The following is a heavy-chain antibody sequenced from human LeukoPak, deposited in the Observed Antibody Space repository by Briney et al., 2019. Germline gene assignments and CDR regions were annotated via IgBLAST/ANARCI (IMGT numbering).Heavy chain of an antibody. D-gene: IGHD6-13*01. Sequence: SETLSLTCAVYGGSFSGYYWSWIRQPPGKGLEWIGEINHSGSTNYNPSLKSRVTISVDTSKNQFSPKLSSVTAADTAVYYCARHNVRGIAAAGNLYWGQGTLVTVSS. CDR2: INHSGST. CDR3: ARHNVRGIAAAGNLY. V-gene: IGHV4-34*01. CDR1: GGSFSGYY. J-gene: IGHJ4*02.